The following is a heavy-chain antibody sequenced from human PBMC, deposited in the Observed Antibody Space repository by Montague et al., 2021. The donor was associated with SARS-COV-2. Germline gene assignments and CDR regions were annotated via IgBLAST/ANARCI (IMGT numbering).Heavy chain of an antibody. V-gene: IGHV5-10-1*01. CDR3: ATPDY. CDR2: IDPSDSNT. J-gene: IGHJ4*02. CDR1: GYSFTTYW. Sequence: QSGAEVKKPGESLRISCKGSGYSFTTYWINWVRQMPGKGLEWMGKIDPSDSNTNYSPSFQGHVTISVDRSISIAYLQWRSLKASDTAMYYCATPDYWGQGTLVTVSS.